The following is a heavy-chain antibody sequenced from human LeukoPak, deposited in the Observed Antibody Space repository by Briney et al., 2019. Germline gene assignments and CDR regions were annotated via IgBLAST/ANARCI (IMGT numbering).Heavy chain of an antibody. V-gene: IGHV3-23*01. D-gene: IGHD3-9*01. Sequence: GGSLRLSCAASGFTFSSNANCWVRKAPATGMEWVSAISGSGGSTYYADSVKVRFTISRDNTKITLYLQMNSLRAEDTAVYDCAKDSDILIGYLNYWGQGTLVTVSS. CDR3: AKDSDILIGYLNY. J-gene: IGHJ4*02. CDR1: GFTFSSNA. CDR2: ISGSGGST.